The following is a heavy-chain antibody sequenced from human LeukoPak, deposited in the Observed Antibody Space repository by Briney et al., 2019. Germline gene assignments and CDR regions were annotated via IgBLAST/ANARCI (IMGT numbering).Heavy chain of an antibody. J-gene: IGHJ4*02. CDR1: GFTFDDYA. Sequence: GGSLRLSCAASGFTFDDYAMHWVRQAPGKGLEWVSGISWNSGSIGYADSVKGRFTISRDNAKNSLYLQMNSLSAEDTALYYCAKALGLRFLEWLTIDYWGQGSLVTVSS. D-gene: IGHD3-3*01. V-gene: IGHV3-9*01. CDR3: AKALGLRFLEWLTIDY. CDR2: ISWNSGSI.